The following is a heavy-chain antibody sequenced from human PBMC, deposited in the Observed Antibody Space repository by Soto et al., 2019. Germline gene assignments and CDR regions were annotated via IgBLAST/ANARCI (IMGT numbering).Heavy chain of an antibody. J-gene: IGHJ2*01. CDR3: ARDLYDYVGVSYRHLLYFEL. Sequence: SQPLSLTCAISGDSVSSNSAAWNWIRQSPSRGLEWLGRTYYRSKWYNDYAVSVKSRVTINPDTSKNQFSLQLNSVTPEDTAVYYCARDLYDYVGVSYRHLLYFELCGRGTLVTVSS. V-gene: IGHV6-1*01. D-gene: IGHD3-16*02. CDR1: GDSVSSNSAA. CDR2: TYYRSKWYN.